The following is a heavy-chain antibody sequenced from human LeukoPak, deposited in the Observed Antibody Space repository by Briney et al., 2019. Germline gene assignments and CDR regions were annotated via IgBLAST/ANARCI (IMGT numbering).Heavy chain of an antibody. CDR3: ARDFFAFGGVIALLDY. D-gene: IGHD3-16*02. CDR2: IKLDGSEK. V-gene: IGHV3-7*01. J-gene: IGHJ4*02. CDR1: GFTFSSYW. Sequence: GGSLRLSCAASGFTFSSYWMSWVRQAPGKGLEWVANIKLDGSEKYYVDSVKGRFTISRDNAKKLLYLQMNSLRDEDTAVYYCARDFFAFGGVIALLDYWGQGTLVTVSS.